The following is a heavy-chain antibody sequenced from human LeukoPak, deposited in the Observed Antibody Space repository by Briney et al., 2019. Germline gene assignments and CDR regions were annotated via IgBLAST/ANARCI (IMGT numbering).Heavy chain of an antibody. CDR2: IYYSGST. Sequence: SQTLSLTCTVSGGSISSGGYYWSWIRQHPGKGLEWIGYIYYSGSTYYNPSLKSRVTISVDTSKNQFSLKLSSVTAADTAVYYCARARGAMATDDAFDIWGQGTMVTVPS. J-gene: IGHJ3*02. V-gene: IGHV4-31*03. D-gene: IGHD5-18*01. CDR1: GGSISSGGYY. CDR3: ARARGAMATDDAFDI.